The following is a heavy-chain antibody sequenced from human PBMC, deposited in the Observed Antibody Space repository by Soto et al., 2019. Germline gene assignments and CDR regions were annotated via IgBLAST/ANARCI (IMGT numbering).Heavy chain of an antibody. CDR3: ARQEGSSSDFYYYGMDV. J-gene: IGHJ6*02. CDR2: IDPSDSYS. CDR1: GYSSTSYW. V-gene: IGHV5-10-1*01. Sequence: PGESLKISCKGSGYSSTSYWITWVRQMPGKGLEWMGKIDPSDSYSTYSPSLQGHVTISADKSISTAYLQWSSLKASDTAMYYCARQEGSSSDFYYYGMDVWGQGTTVTVSS. D-gene: IGHD6-6*01.